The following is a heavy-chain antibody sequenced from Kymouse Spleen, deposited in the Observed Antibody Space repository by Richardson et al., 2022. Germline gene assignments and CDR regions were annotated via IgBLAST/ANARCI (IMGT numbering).Heavy chain of an antibody. J-gene: IGHJ4*02. CDR3: ASPYYDILTGYYTPFDY. V-gene: IGHV4-39*01. D-gene: IGHD3-9*01. CDR1: GGSISSSSYY. Sequence: QLQLQESGPGLVKPSETLSLTCTVSGGSISSSSYYWGWIRQPPGKGLEWIGSIYYSGSTYYNPSLKSRVTISVDTSKNQFSLKLSSVTAADTAVYYCASPYYDILTGYYTPFDYWGQGTLVTVSS. CDR2: IYYSGST.